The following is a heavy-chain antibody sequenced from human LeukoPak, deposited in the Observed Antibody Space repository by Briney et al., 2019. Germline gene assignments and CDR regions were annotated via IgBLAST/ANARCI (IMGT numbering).Heavy chain of an antibody. CDR1: GGTFSSYA. CDR3: ARTAKHYYGSGSYYNLYY. D-gene: IGHD3-10*01. V-gene: IGHV1-69*13. CDR2: IIPIFGTA. Sequence: SVKVSCKASGGTFSSYAISWVRQAPGQGLEWMGGIIPIFGTANYAQKFQGRVTITADESTSTAYMELSSLRSEDTAVYYCARTAKHYYGSGSYYNLYYWGQGTLVTVSS. J-gene: IGHJ4*02.